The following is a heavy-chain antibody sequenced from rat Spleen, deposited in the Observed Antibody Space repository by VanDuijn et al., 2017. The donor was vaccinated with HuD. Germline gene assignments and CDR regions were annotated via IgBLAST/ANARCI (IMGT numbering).Heavy chain of an antibody. CDR2: ISYEGSST. D-gene: IGHD4-3*01. V-gene: IGHV5-22*01. CDR1: GFTFSDYN. CDR3: VRQDTSGYANWFTY. J-gene: IGHJ3*01. Sequence: EVQLVESGGGLVQPGRSLKLSCAASGFTFSDYNMAWVRQAPKKGLEWVASISYEGSSTYYGDSVKGRFTISRDNAKNTLYLQMDSLRSEDTATYYCVRQDTSGYANWFTYWGQGTLVTVSS.